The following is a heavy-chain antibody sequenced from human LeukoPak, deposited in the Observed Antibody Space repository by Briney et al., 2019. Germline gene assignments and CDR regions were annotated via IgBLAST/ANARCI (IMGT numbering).Heavy chain of an antibody. D-gene: IGHD1-1*01. Sequence: GGSLRLSCAASGFTFSTYSINWVRQAPGKGLEWVSSISSSSSYIYYADSVKGRFTISRDNAKNSLFLQMNSLRAEDTALYYCASPRAGTTRDLDYWGQGTLVTVSS. CDR2: ISSSSSYI. CDR1: GFTFSTYS. CDR3: ASPRAGTTRDLDY. J-gene: IGHJ4*02. V-gene: IGHV3-21*01.